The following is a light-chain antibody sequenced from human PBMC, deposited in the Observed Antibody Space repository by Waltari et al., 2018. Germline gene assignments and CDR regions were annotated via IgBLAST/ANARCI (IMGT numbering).Light chain of an antibody. V-gene: IGLV1-40*01. Sequence: QSVLTQPPSVSGAPGPRVTISCTGSSSNIGAGSDVHWYQQFSGTAPKPLIFDNDNRPPGVPDRFSGSRSGTSAYLAITGLQTDDEADYFCQSYDSGQWVFGGGTKVTVL. CDR3: QSYDSGQWV. CDR2: DND. CDR1: SSNIGAGSD. J-gene: IGLJ3*02.